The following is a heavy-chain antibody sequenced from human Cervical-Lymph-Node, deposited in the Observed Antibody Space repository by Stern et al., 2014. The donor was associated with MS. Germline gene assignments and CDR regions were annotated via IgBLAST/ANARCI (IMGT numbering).Heavy chain of an antibody. CDR2: ISSSSSSI. V-gene: IGHV3-21*01. CDR3: ARNKSSWHYFDY. CDR1: GFTFNYYS. Sequence: EVKLEESGGGLVKPGGSLRLSCAASGFTFNYYSMNWVRQAPGKGLEWVSSISSSSSSIYYADSVKGRFTISRDNAKNSLYLQMNSLRAEDTAVYYCARNKSSWHYFDYWGQGTLVTVSS. D-gene: IGHD6-13*01. J-gene: IGHJ4*02.